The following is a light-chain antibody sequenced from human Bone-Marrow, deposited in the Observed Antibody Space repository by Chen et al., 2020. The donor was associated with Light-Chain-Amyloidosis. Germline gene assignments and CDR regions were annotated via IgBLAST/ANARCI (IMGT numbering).Light chain of an antibody. CDR2: RDT. Sequence: SDELTQPPSVSVSAGQTARITCSGDDLPTKYAYWYQQKPGQAPVLVIHRDTARPSGISERFSGSSSGTTATLTISGVQAEDEADYHCQSADSSGTYEVIFGGGTKLTVL. CDR1: DLPTKY. V-gene: IGLV3-25*03. CDR3: QSADSSGTYEVI. J-gene: IGLJ2*01.